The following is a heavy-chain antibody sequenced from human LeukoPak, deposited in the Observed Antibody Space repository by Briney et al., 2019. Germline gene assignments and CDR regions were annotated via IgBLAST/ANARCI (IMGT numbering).Heavy chain of an antibody. CDR1: GGSFSGYY. CDR2: INHSGST. Sequence: KASETLSLTCAVYGGSFSGYYWSWIRQPPGKGLEWIGEINHSGSTNYNPSLKSRVTISVDTSKSQFSLKLSSVTAADTAVYYCARGLGYSSSSGNWFDPWGQGTLVTVSS. J-gene: IGHJ5*02. D-gene: IGHD6-6*01. CDR3: ARGLGYSSSSGNWFDP. V-gene: IGHV4-34*01.